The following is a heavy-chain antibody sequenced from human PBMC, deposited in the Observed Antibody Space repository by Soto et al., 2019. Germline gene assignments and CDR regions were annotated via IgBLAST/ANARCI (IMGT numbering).Heavy chain of an antibody. CDR1: GGSISSSSYY. D-gene: IGHD6-13*01. CDR2: IYYSVST. V-gene: IGHV4-39*01. CDR3: ASQDSSSWYWFDP. J-gene: IGHJ5*02. Sequence: PSETLSLTCTVSGGSISSSSYYWGWIRQPPGKGLEWIGSIYYSVSTYYNPSLKSRVTISVDTSKNQSSLKLSSVNAADTAVYYCASQDSSSWYWFDPWGQGTLVPVSS.